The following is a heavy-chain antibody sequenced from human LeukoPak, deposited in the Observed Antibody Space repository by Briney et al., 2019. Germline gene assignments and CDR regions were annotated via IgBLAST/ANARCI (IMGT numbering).Heavy chain of an antibody. J-gene: IGHJ4*02. Sequence: SETLSLTCTVSGGSVSHSNYYWDWIRQPPGKGPEWIGDIYYSGSTYYNPSLKSRVTISVDTSKNQFSLKLSSVTAADTAVYYCARVIVVVTATPYPYFDYWGQGTLVTVSS. D-gene: IGHD2-21*02. CDR3: ARVIVVVTATPYPYFDY. CDR2: IYYSGST. V-gene: IGHV4-39*07. CDR1: GGSVSHSNYY.